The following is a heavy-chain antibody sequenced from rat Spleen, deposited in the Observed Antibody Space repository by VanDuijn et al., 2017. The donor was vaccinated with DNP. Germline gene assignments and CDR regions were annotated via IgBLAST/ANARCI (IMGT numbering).Heavy chain of an antibody. D-gene: IGHD1-12*02. V-gene: IGHV5-22*01. J-gene: IGHJ2*01. Sequence: EVQLVESGGGLVQPGRSLKLSCAASGFTFSDYYMAWVRQAPTKGLEWVAYISYDGGSTSYGDSVKGRFTISRDNAKSNLYLQMNSLRSEDMATYVCVRSHHYAGSYPRYWGQGVMVTVSS. CDR2: ISYDGGST. CDR1: GFTFSDYY. CDR3: VRSHHYAGSYPRY.